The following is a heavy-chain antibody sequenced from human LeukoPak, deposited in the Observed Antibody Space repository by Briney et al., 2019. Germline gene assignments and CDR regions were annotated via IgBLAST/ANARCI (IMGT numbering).Heavy chain of an antibody. V-gene: IGHV4-59*01. D-gene: IGHD4-23*01. CDR3: ARAKPYGGNDY. J-gene: IGHJ4*02. CDR2: IYYSGNT. CDR1: GGSISSYY. Sequence: PSETLSLTCTVSGGSISSYYWRWIRQPPGKGLEWIGYIYYSGNTNYNPSLKSRVTISVDTSKNQFSLKLSSVTAADSAVYYCARAKPYGGNDYWGQGTLVTVSS.